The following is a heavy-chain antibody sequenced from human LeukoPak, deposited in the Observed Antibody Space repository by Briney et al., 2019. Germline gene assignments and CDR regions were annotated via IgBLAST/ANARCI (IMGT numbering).Heavy chain of an antibody. CDR3: ARNENSGWGYFDY. J-gene: IGHJ4*02. Sequence: GGSLRLSCAASRFTFNSYAMSWVRQAPGKGLEWVSVIGGSNGITFYVGSVKGRFTISRDNSKDTLYLQMNSLRAEDTAVYYCARNENSGWGYFDYWGRALWSPSPQ. D-gene: IGHD5-12*01. V-gene: IGHV3-23*01. CDR1: RFTFNSYA. CDR2: IGGSNGIT.